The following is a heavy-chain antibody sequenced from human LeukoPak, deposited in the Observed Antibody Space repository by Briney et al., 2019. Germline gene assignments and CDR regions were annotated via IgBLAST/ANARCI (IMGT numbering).Heavy chain of an antibody. J-gene: IGHJ6*03. Sequence: PPETLSLTCAVYGGSFSGYYWSWIRQPPGKGLEWIGEINHSGSTNYNPSLKSRVTISVDTSKNQFSLKLSSVTAADTAVYYCARLGYCSSTSCLNYYYYYYMDVWGKGTTVTVSS. CDR2: INHSGST. CDR1: GGSFSGYY. CDR3: ARLGYCSSTSCLNYYYYYYMDV. V-gene: IGHV4-34*01. D-gene: IGHD2-2*01.